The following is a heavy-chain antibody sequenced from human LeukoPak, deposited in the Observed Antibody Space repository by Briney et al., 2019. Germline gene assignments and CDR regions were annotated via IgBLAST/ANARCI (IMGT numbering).Heavy chain of an antibody. V-gene: IGHV4-34*01. CDR2: INHSGST. J-gene: IGHJ5*02. D-gene: IGHD3-3*01. Sequence: SETLSLTCAVYGGSFSGYYWSWIRQPPGKGLEWIGEINHSGSTNYNPSLKSRVTVSVDTYKNQFSLKLSSVTAADTAVYYCARDRRDITIFGVVIIRENWFDPWGQGTLVTVSS. CDR3: ARDRRDITIFGVVIIRENWFDP. CDR1: GGSFSGYY.